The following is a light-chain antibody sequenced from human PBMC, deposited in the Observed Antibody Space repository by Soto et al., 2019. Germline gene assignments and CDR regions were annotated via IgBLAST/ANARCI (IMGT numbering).Light chain of an antibody. V-gene: IGKV3-15*01. CDR3: QQYSSGSPIT. Sequence: EIVMTQSPATLSVSPGERATLSCRASQSISNKLVWYQQKLGQAPRLLIYGASTRATGIPARFSGSGSGTEFTLTISSLQSEDFAVYYCQQYSSGSPITFGQGTRLEI. CDR2: GAS. CDR1: QSISNK. J-gene: IGKJ5*01.